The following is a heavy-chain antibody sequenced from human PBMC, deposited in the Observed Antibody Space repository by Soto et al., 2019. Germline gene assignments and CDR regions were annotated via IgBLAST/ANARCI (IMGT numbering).Heavy chain of an antibody. J-gene: IGHJ1*01. CDR3: AKGAPTTSSEYFQH. V-gene: IGHV3-30*18. CDR1: GFTFSSYG. CDR2: ISYDGSNK. D-gene: IGHD1-26*01. Sequence: QVQLVESGGGVVQPGRSLRLSCAASGFTFSSYGMHWVRQAPGKGLEWVAVISYDGSNKYYADSVKGRFTISRDNSRNTLYLQINSLRAEDTAVYYCAKGAPTTSSEYFQHWCQGTLVTVSS.